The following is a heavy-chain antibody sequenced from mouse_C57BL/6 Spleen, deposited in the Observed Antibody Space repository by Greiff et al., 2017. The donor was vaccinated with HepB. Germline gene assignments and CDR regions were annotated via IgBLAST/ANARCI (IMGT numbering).Heavy chain of an antibody. J-gene: IGHJ4*01. CDR2: ISSGGSYT. D-gene: IGHD1-1*01. V-gene: IGHV5-6*02. CDR3: ARLGPNYYGSSSYAMDY. CDR1: GFTFSSYG. Sequence: DVKLVESGGDLVKPGGSLKLSCAASGFTFSSYGMSWVRQTPDKRLAWVATISSGGSYTYYPDSVKGRFTISRDNAKNTLYLQMSSLKSEDTAMYYCARLGPNYYGSSSYAMDYWGQGTSVTVSS.